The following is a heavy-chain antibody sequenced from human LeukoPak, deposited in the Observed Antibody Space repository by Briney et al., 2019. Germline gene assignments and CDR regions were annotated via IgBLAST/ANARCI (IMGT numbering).Heavy chain of an antibody. J-gene: IGHJ3*02. CDR3: AGGGHFAFDI. CDR2: TFYRSKWYN. Sequence: SQTLSLTCAISGDSVSSNSAAWNWIRQSPSRGLEWLGRTFYRSKWYNDCAVSVKSRITINPDTSKNQFSLQLNSVTPEDTAVYFCAGGGHFAFDIWGPGTMVTVSS. V-gene: IGHV6-1*01. CDR1: GDSVSSNSAA.